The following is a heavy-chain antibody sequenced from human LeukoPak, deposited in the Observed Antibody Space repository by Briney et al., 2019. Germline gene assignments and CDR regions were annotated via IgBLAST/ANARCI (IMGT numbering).Heavy chain of an antibody. CDR3: ARTYVGRGPPGDAFDN. Sequence: GGSLRLSCAASGFTFSSYAMHWVRQAPGKGLEWVAVISYDGSNKYYADSVKGRFTISRDNSKNTLYLQMNSLRAEDTAVYYCARTYVGRGPPGDAFDNWGPGTWVIVSS. CDR2: ISYDGSNK. V-gene: IGHV3-30-3*01. J-gene: IGHJ3*02. CDR1: GFTFSSYA. D-gene: IGHD3-10*02.